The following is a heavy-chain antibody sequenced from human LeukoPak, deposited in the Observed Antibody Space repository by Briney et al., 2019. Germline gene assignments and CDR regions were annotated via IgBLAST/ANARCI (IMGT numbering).Heavy chain of an antibody. CDR3: ARVGGYSYGYDY. CDR1: GYTFTGHY. V-gene: IGHV1-2*02. CDR2: INPNSGGK. J-gene: IGHJ4*02. Sequence: ASVKVSCKASGYTFTGHYMRWVRQAPAPGLERMGWINPNSGGKNYAQKFQRRVTMTRDTAITTGYMELSRLRADDSAVYDCARVGGYSYGYDYWVQGTLVTVSS. D-gene: IGHD5-18*01.